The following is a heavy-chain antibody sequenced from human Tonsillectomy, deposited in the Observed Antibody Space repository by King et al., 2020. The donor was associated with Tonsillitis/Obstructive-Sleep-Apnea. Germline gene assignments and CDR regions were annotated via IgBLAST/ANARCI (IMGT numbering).Heavy chain of an antibody. CDR3: ARWENYGGTFYF. CDR1: GFTFNAYS. CDR2: ISYDDGSDK. Sequence: VQLVESGGGVVQPGRSLRLSCVVSGFTFNAYSMHWVRQAPGRGLEWVALISYDDGSDKYYADSVKGRFTISRDNSKNTLYLQINSLRPEDTAVYYCARWENYGGTFYFWGQGTLLTVSS. V-gene: IGHV3-30*04. J-gene: IGHJ4*02. D-gene: IGHD4-23*01.